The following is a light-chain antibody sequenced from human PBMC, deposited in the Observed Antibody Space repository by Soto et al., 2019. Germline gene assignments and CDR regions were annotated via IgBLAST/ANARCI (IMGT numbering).Light chain of an antibody. CDR3: CSYAGIYSYV. CDR2: DIT. Sequence: QSALTQPRSVFGSPGQSVTISCTGTSSDVGRFEYVSWYQQHPGEAPKVVVYDITKRPSGVPDRFSGSKSGNTASLTISGLQAEDEADYHCCSYAGIYSYVFGTGTKVTVL. J-gene: IGLJ1*01. V-gene: IGLV2-11*01. CDR1: SSDVGRFEY.